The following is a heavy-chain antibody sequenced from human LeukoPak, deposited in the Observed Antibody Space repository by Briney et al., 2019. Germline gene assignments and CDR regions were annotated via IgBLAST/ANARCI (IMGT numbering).Heavy chain of an antibody. CDR1: GGSFSGYY. Sequence: KTSETLSLTCAVYGGSFSGYYWSWIRQPPGKGLEWIGYIYYSGSTNYNPSLKSRVTISVDTSKNQFSLKLSSVTAADTAVYYCARAGDIVVVPAEGWFDPWGQGTLVTVSS. CDR2: IYYSGST. D-gene: IGHD2-2*01. CDR3: ARAGDIVVVPAEGWFDP. V-gene: IGHV4-59*01. J-gene: IGHJ5*02.